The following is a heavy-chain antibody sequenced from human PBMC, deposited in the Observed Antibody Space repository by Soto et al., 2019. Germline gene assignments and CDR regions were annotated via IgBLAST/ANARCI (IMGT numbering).Heavy chain of an antibody. J-gene: IGHJ4*02. V-gene: IGHV1-3*01. CDR2: INAGNGNT. CDR3: ARGRRDGYNYGGFDY. D-gene: IGHD5-12*01. Sequence: QVQLVQSGAEVKKPGASVKVSCKASGYTFTSYAMHWVRQAPGQRLEWMGWINAGNGNTKYSQKFQGRVTITRDTSASTAYMELSSLRSEDTAVYYCARGRRDGYNYGGFDYWGQGTLVTVSS. CDR1: GYTFTSYA.